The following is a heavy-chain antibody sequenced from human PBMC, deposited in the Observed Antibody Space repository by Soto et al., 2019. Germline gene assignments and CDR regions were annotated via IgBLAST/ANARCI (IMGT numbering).Heavy chain of an antibody. CDR2: ISGSGGST. V-gene: IGHV3-23*01. CDR1: GFTFSSYA. D-gene: IGHD2-2*01. CDR3: AKDVESCRSTSCESDYYGMDV. J-gene: IGHJ6*02. Sequence: GGSLRLSCAASGFTFSSYAMSWVRQAPGKGLEWVSAISGSGGSTYYADSVKGRFTISRDNSKNTLYLQMNSLRAEDTAVYYCAKDVESCRSTSCESDYYGMDVWGQGTTVTVSS.